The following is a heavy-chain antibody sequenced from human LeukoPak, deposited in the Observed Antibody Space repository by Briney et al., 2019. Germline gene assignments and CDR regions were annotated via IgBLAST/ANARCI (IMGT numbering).Heavy chain of an antibody. J-gene: IGHJ6*03. CDR3: ARNDFYDMDV. CDR1: GDTISSTKR. CDR2: IHHSVGS. V-gene: IGHV4-4*02. Sequence: SGTLSLTCAVSGDTISSTKRWSWVRQSPGKGLEWVGEIHHSVGSNYNPSLKSRATISLDKSNNQFSLSLRSVTAADTAVYYCARNDFYDMDVWGKGTTVTVSS. D-gene: IGHD2/OR15-2a*01.